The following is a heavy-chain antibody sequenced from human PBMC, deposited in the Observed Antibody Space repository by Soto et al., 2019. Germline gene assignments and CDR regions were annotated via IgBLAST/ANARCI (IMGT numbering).Heavy chain of an antibody. J-gene: IGHJ4*02. Sequence: SVKVSCKASGGTFSSYAISWVRQAPGQGLEWMGGIIPIFGTANYAQKFQGRVTITADESTSTAYMELSSLRSEDTAVYYCATRSLSRGAFDYWGQGTLVTVSS. CDR3: ATRSLSRGAFDY. CDR2: IIPIFGTA. D-gene: IGHD3-16*02. CDR1: GGTFSSYA. V-gene: IGHV1-69*13.